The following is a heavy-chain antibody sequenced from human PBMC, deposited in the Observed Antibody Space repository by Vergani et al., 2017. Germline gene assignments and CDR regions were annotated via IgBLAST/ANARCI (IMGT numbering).Heavy chain of an antibody. V-gene: IGHV5-51*01. D-gene: IGHD2-21*01. J-gene: IGHJ4*02. Sequence: EVMLVQSGAEVKKPGESLKISCKYSESSFISNEIAWVRQMSGKGLQWMGNINPIDSKIAYSPSFQGQAIMSLDKSITTAYLQWRRLKASDTAIYYCTRHGPCGDGACLHFDHWGQGTQVTVSS. CDR1: ESSFISNE. CDR3: TRHGPCGDGACLHFDH. CDR2: INPIDSKI.